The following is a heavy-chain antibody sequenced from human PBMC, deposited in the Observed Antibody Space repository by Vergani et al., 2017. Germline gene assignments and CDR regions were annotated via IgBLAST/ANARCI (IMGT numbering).Heavy chain of an antibody. Sequence: EVQLVESGGGSVQSGGSLRLSCVASGFSFNTYWMHWVRQVPGKGLMWVARIDEYGNRATYGDFETGRFTISRDNAKNTVCLQMNNLRADDAGVYYCVRTEYCTGIACNTRFDSWGQGALVTV. CDR2: IDEYGNRA. J-gene: IGHJ5*01. D-gene: IGHD2-8*02. CDR1: GFSFNTYW. V-gene: IGHV3-74*03. CDR3: VRTEYCTGIACNTRFDS.